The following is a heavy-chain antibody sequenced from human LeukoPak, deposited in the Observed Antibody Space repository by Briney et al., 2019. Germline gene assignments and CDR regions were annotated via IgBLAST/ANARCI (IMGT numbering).Heavy chain of an antibody. V-gene: IGHV4-34*01. D-gene: IGHD6-13*01. J-gene: IGHJ4*02. CDR3: ARRKVAAEIDF. CDR1: GGSFSGYY. CDR2: IYYRGNT. Sequence: PSETLSLTCAVYGGSFSGYYWSWIRQPPGKGLEWIGSIYYRGNTYYNPSLKSRVTLFVDTSKNQFSLKLTSVTAADTAIYYCARRKVAAEIDFWGQGTLVTVSS.